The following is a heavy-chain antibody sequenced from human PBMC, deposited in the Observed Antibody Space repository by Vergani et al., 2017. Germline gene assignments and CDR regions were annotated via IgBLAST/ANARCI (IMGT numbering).Heavy chain of an antibody. D-gene: IGHD4-11*01. V-gene: IGHV4-34*01. CDR1: GGSFTSYH. J-gene: IGHJ6*03. CDR3: ARVNTETNGHLYYYYYMDV. CDR2: IDHTGRP. Sequence: QVQLQQWGGGLLKPSETLSLTCVVNGGSFTSYHWTWIRQSPGEGLEWVGDIDHTGRPDYNPSLKSRLTMSVDKSRNQFSLTANSVTATDTAIYFCARVNTETNGHLYYYYYMDVWGQGTAVTVS.